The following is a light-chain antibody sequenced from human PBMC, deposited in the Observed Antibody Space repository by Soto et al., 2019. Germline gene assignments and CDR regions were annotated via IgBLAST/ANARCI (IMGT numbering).Light chain of an antibody. V-gene: IGKV1-39*01. J-gene: IGKJ2*01. Sequence: DIPMTQSPSSLSASVGDRVAITCRTSQSIANYLNWYQQKPGKAPNLLIYGASSLQSGVPSRFSGSGSGTDFTLTITSLQPEDFATNYCQQSYSMPYTFGQGTKLEIK. CDR3: QQSYSMPYT. CDR1: QSIANY. CDR2: GAS.